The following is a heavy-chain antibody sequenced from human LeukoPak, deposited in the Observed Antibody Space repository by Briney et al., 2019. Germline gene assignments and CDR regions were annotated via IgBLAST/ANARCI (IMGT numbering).Heavy chain of an antibody. D-gene: IGHD3-22*01. CDR2: ISGSGGST. CDR3: AKDLTYYDSSGYLYYFDY. J-gene: IGHJ4*02. V-gene: IGHV3-23*01. CDR1: GFPLSSYA. Sequence: RGSLRLSRAASGFPLSSYAMSWVRQAPRKRLEWVSAISGSGGSTYYADSVKGRFTISRDNSKNTLYLHMNSLRAEDTAVYYCAKDLTYYDSSGYLYYFDYWGQGTLVTVSS.